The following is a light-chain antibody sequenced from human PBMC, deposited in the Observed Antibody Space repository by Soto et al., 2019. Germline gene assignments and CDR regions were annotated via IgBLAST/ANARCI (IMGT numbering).Light chain of an antibody. CDR1: QGVSSN. J-gene: IGKJ5*01. CDR2: GAT. CDR3: QQYNNWPIT. V-gene: IGKV3-15*01. Sequence: EIVMTQSPATLSVSPGERGTLSCRASQGVSSNLAWYQQKPGQAPRLLIHGATTRAAGIPARFSGSGSGAEFTLTISSLQSEDFAVYYCQQYNNWPITFGQGTRLEIK.